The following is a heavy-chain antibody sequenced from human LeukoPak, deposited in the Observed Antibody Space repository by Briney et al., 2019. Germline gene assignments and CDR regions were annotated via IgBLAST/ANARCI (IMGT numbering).Heavy chain of an antibody. CDR2: IYYSGST. J-gene: IGHJ4*02. CDR1: GGSFSSYY. Sequence: SETLSLTCAVYGGSFSSYYWSWIRRPPGKGLEWIGYIYYSGSTNYNPSLKSRVTISVDTSKNQFSLKLSSVTAADTAVYYCARHATSGIAVAVDHFDYWGQGTLVTVSS. CDR3: ARHATSGIAVAVDHFDY. V-gene: IGHV4-59*08. D-gene: IGHD6-19*01.